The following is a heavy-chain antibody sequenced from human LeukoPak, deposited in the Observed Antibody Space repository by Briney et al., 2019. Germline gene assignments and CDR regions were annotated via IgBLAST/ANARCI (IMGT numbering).Heavy chain of an antibody. V-gene: IGHV1-69*05. Sequence: SVKVSCKASGGTFSSNAITWVRQAPGQGLEWMGGIIPIFGTSNYAQKFQGRVTITTDESTTTVYMELSSLRSEDTAVYYCATATGSGSYYRVIDYWGQGTLVTVSS. J-gene: IGHJ4*02. CDR2: IIPIFGTS. CDR3: ATATGSGSYYRVIDY. CDR1: GGTFSSNA. D-gene: IGHD1-26*01.